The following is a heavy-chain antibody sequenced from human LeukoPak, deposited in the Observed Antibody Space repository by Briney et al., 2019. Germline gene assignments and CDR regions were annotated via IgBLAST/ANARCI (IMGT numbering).Heavy chain of an antibody. Sequence: GASVKVSCKASGYTFTGYYMHWVRQAPGQGLEWMGWINPNSGDTNYAQKFQGRVTMTRDTSISTAYMELSRLRSDDTAVYYCARSMPIAVAGVGNYWGQGTLVTVSS. CDR3: ARSMPIAVAGVGNY. CDR1: GYTFTGYY. V-gene: IGHV1-2*02. D-gene: IGHD6-19*01. CDR2: INPNSGDT. J-gene: IGHJ4*02.